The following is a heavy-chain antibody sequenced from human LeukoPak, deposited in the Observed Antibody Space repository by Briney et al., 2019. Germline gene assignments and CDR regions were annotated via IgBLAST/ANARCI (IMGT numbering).Heavy chain of an antibody. V-gene: IGHV3-15*01. CDR3: TTEVLSTSYFDY. CDR1: GFTFSNSW. Sequence: GGSLRLSCAASGFTFSNSWMSWVRQAPGKGLEWVGRIKRKTHGGTVDYAAPVKGRFTISRDDSKNTLYLQMNSLKTEDTAVYYCTTEVLSTSYFDYWGQGTLVTVSS. CDR2: IKRKTHGGTV. J-gene: IGHJ4*02. D-gene: IGHD2/OR15-2a*01.